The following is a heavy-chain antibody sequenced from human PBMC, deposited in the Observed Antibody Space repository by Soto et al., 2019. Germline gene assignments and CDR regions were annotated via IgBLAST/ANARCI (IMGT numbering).Heavy chain of an antibody. Sequence: PSETLSLTCAVYGGSFSGYYWSWIRQPPGKGLEWIGEINHSGSTNYNPSLKSRVTISVDTSKNQFSLKLSSVTAADTAVYYCARGRSGYYAWVADYWGQRTLVTVSS. CDR2: INHSGST. CDR1: GGSFSGYY. J-gene: IGHJ4*02. D-gene: IGHD3-22*01. V-gene: IGHV4-34*01. CDR3: ARGRSGYYAWVADY.